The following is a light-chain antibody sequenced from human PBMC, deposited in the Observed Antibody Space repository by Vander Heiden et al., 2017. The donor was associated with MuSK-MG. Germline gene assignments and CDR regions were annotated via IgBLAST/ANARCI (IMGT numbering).Light chain of an antibody. J-gene: IGKJ5*01. CDR1: QSVSSN. Sequence: EIVMTQSPATLSVSPGERATLSCRASQSVSSNLAWYQQHPGQAPRLLIYGASTRATGIPARVSGSGSGTEFTLTISSLQSEDFAVYYCQQDNNCPITFGQGTLLXIK. CDR3: QQDNNCPIT. CDR2: GAS. V-gene: IGKV3-15*01.